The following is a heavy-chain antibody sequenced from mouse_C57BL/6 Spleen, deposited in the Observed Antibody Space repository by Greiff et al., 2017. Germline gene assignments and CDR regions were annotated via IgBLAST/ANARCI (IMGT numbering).Heavy chain of an antibody. V-gene: IGHV2-3*01. D-gene: IGHD1-3*01. Sequence: VMLVESGPGLVAPSQCLSITCTVSGFSLTSYGVSWVRQPPGKGLEWLGVIWGDGSTNYHSALISRLSIITDNTKSQVFLKLNSLQTADTATYCCARTSGAYWGQGTLVTVSA. J-gene: IGHJ3*01. CDR1: GFSLTSYG. CDR2: IWGDGST. CDR3: ARTSGAY.